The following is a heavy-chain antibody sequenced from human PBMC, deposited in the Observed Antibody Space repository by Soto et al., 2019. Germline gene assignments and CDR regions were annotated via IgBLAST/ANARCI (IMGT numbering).Heavy chain of an antibody. CDR1: SGSFSGYY. V-gene: IGHV4-34*01. CDR3: AKGPQAGYYDSGTFYSSVP. D-gene: IGHD3-10*01. CDR2: LYQGLSI. J-gene: IGHJ5*02. Sequence: PSETLSLTCAVYSGSFSGYYWSWIRQPPGKGLEWIGELYQGLSIVYNPSLESRVTISGDSSKNQFSLKLRSVTAADTAVYFCAKGPQAGYYDSGTFYSSVPWGQGTLVTVSS.